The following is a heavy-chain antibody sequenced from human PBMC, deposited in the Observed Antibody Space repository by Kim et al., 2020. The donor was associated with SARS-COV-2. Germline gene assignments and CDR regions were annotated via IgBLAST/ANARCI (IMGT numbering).Heavy chain of an antibody. CDR2: IYSDGSA. D-gene: IGHD4-17*01. CDR3: ARDQVYGGNSGGYGLDV. J-gene: IGHJ6*02. Sequence: GGSLRLSCAASELTVSNCMSWVRQAPGKGLEWVSVIYSDGSAFYTDSVKGRFTVSRDNSKNTLYLQMNSLRAEDTAVYYCARDQVYGGNSGGYGLDVWGQGTTVTVSS. CDR1: ELTVSNC. V-gene: IGHV3-66*01.